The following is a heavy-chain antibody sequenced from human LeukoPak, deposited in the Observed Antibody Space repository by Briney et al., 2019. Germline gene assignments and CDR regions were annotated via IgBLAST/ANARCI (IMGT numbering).Heavy chain of an antibody. CDR3: ARDFSGWLQYGDY. CDR2: INPSGGST. CDR1: GYTFTSYY. J-gene: IGHJ4*02. D-gene: IGHD5-24*01. Sequence: ASVKVSCKASGYTFTSYYMHWVRQAPGQGLEGMGIINPSGGSTSYAQKFQGRVTMTRDTSTRTVYMELSSLRSEDTAVYYCARDFSGWLQYGDYWGQGTLVTVSS. V-gene: IGHV1-46*03.